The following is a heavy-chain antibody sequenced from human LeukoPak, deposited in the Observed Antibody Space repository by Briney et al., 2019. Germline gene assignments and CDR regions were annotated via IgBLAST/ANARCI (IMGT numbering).Heavy chain of an antibody. CDR1: GYTFTSYD. V-gene: IGHV1-8*01. D-gene: IGHD3-9*01. CDR2: MNPNSGNT. Sequence: ASVKVSCKASGYTFTSYDINWVRRATGQGLEWMGWMNPNSGNTGYAQKFQGRVTMTRNTSISTAYMELSSLRSEDTAVYYCARGRSDILTGYYNRFDPWGQGTLVTVSS. CDR3: ARGRSDILTGYYNRFDP. J-gene: IGHJ5*02.